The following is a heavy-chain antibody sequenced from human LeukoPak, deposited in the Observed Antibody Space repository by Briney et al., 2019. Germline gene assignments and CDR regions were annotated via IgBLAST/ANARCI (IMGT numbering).Heavy chain of an antibody. CDR2: ISYDGSNK. V-gene: IGHV3-30-3*01. J-gene: IGHJ4*02. Sequence: PGGSLRLSCAASGFTFSNYAIHWVRQAPGKGLEWVAAISYDGSNKYYADSVKGRFTISRDNSKNTLYLQMNSLRTEDTAVYYCAREMTTVTTRPYFDYWGQGTLVTVSS. D-gene: IGHD4-17*01. CDR3: AREMTTVTTRPYFDY. CDR1: GFTFSNYA.